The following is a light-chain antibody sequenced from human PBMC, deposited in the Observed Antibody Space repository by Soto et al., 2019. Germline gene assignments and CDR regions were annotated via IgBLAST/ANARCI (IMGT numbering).Light chain of an antibody. Sequence: EIVLTQSPATLSLSPGGRATLSCRASQSVSSYLAWYQQKPGQAPRLLMYEASTRATGIPARFSGGGSGTDFTLTISSLEPEDFAVYYCQQRSDWPWTFGQGTKVEIK. V-gene: IGKV3-11*01. CDR1: QSVSSY. CDR3: QQRSDWPWT. J-gene: IGKJ1*01. CDR2: EAS.